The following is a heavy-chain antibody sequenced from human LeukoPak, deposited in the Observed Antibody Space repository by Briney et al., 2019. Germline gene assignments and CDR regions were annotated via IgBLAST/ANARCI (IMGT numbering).Heavy chain of an antibody. CDR2: ISADNGNT. CDR1: GYTFTSYG. J-gene: IGHJ5*02. D-gene: IGHD1-26*01. V-gene: IGHV1-18*01. CDR3: ARDWAPLSGNYYDAWFDP. Sequence: ASVKVSCKASGYTFTSYGISWVRQAPGQGLEWMGWISADNGNTKYAQKLQGRVTMTTDTSTSTAYMELRSLRSDDTAVYYCARDWAPLSGNYYDAWFDPWGQGTLVTVSS.